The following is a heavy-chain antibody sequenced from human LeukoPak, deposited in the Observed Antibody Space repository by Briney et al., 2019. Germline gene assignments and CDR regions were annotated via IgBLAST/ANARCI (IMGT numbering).Heavy chain of an antibody. Sequence: GGSLRATCAASGFTFSSYAMSWVRQAPGKGLEWVSAISGSGGSTYYADSVKGRFTISRDNSKNTLYLQMNSLRAEDTAVYYCAKKPISDSGYDWGQGTLVTVSS. J-gene: IGHJ4*02. D-gene: IGHD5-12*01. CDR2: ISGSGGST. CDR3: AKKPISDSGYD. CDR1: GFTFSSYA. V-gene: IGHV3-23*01.